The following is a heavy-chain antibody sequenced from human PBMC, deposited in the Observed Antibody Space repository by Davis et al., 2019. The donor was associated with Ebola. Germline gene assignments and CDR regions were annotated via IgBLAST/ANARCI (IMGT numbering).Heavy chain of an antibody. CDR1: GFTLSSYW. V-gene: IGHV3-7*03. J-gene: IGHJ4*02. D-gene: IGHD4-23*01. CDR3: ARDYPTTVVTPLLEY. CDR2: IKQDGSKK. Sequence: GESLKISCAASGFTLSSYWMTWVRQAPGKGLEWVANIKQDGSKKYYVASVRGRFTISRDNAKNSLYLQMNSLRTEDTAVYYCARDYPTTVVTPLLEYWGQGTLVTVSS.